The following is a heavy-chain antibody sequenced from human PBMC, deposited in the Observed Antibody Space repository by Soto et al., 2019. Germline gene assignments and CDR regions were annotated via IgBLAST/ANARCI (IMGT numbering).Heavy chain of an antibody. Sequence: EVQLVESGGGLVQPGGSLRLSCAASGFTFSRYAMHWVRQAPGKGLEYVSAISSNGGSTYYPNSVKGRFTISRDNSKNTLYLQMGSLRAEDMAVYYCARDGGSNYLDYWGQGTLVTVSS. V-gene: IGHV3-64*01. CDR1: GFTFSRYA. J-gene: IGHJ4*02. CDR3: ARDGGSNYLDY. CDR2: ISSNGGST. D-gene: IGHD1-26*01.